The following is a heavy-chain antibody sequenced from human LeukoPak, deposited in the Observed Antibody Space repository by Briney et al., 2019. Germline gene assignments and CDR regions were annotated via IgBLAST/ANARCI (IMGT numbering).Heavy chain of an antibody. Sequence: ASVKVSCKASGYTFTSYGISWVRQAPGQGLESMGWISAYNGNTNYAQKLQGRVTMTTDTSTSTAYMELRSLRSDDTAVYYCARDLWPGIAADYYYYYGMDVWGKGTTVTVSS. CDR1: GYTFTSYG. D-gene: IGHD6-13*01. CDR3: ARDLWPGIAADYYYYYGMDV. CDR2: ISAYNGNT. J-gene: IGHJ6*04. V-gene: IGHV1-18*04.